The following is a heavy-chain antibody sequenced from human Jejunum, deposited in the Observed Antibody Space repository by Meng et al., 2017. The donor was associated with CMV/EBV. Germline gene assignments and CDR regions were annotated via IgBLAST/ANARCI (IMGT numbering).Heavy chain of an antibody. CDR1: LIFSDYW. V-gene: IGHV3-7*01. CDR2: IKGDGSAK. D-gene: IGHD2-2*01. Sequence: LIFSDYWMSWVRQAPGKGLEWVANIKGDGSAKSSADSVKGRFTIARDNAKWTLYLQMTSLRVEDTAVYYCAKWVVPPGVGYGLDVWGQGTAVTVSS. CDR3: AKWVVPPGVGYGLDV. J-gene: IGHJ6*02.